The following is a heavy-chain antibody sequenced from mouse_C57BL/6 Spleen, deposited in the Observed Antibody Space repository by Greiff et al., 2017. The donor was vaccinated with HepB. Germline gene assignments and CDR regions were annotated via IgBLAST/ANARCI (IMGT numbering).Heavy chain of an antibody. CDR3: ANDGFPYAMDY. D-gene: IGHD2-3*01. Sequence: VQGVESGPELVKPGASVKISCKASGYAFSSSWMNWVKQRPGKGLEWIGRIYPGDGDTNYNGKFKGKATLTADKSSSTAYMQLISLTSEDSAVYFCANDGFPYAMDYWGQGTSVTVSS. CDR1: GYAFSSSW. CDR2: IYPGDGDT. J-gene: IGHJ4*01. V-gene: IGHV1-82*01.